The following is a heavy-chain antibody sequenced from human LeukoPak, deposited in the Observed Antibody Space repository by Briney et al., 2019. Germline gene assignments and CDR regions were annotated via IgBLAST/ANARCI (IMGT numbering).Heavy chain of an antibody. CDR2: INSDGSST. V-gene: IGHV3-74*01. CDR3: ARAYDFWSGYLYNWFDP. Sequence: GGSLRLSCAASGFTFSSYWMHWVRQAPGKGQVRVSRINSDGSSTSYADSVKGRFTISRDNAKNTLYLQMNSLRAEDTAVYYCARAYDFWSGYLYNWFDPWGQGTLVTVSS. J-gene: IGHJ5*02. CDR1: GFTFSSYW. D-gene: IGHD3-3*01.